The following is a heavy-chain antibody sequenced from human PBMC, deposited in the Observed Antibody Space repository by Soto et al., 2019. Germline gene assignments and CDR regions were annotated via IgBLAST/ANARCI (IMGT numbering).Heavy chain of an antibody. CDR3: ATDSHVTDRFDP. CDR2: FDPEDGET. V-gene: IGHV1-24*01. J-gene: IGHJ5*02. D-gene: IGHD4-4*01. Sequence: GASVKVSCKVSGYTLTELSMHWVRQAPGKGLEWMGGFDPEDGETIYAQKFQGRVTMTEDTSTDTAYMELSSLRSEDTAVYYCATDSHVTDRFDPWGQGTLVTVSS. CDR1: GYTLTELS.